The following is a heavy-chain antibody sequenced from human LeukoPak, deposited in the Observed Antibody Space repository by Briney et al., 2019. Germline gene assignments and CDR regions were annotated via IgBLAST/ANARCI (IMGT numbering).Heavy chain of an antibody. J-gene: IGHJ6*03. V-gene: IGHV3-30*01. CDR2: ISYDGSHT. CDR1: GFIFSNFA. CDR3: AREEQELVRDYYMDV. Sequence: GGSLRLSCAASGFIFSNFAMHWVRQAPGKGLEWVALISYDGSHTYYADSMKGRFTISRDNSRNVLYLQMTSLSGDDSAVYYCAREEQELVRDYYMDVWGKGTTVTVSS. D-gene: IGHD6-13*01.